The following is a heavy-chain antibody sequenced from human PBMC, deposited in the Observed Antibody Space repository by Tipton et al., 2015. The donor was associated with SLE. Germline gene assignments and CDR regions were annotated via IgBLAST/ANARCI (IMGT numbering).Heavy chain of an antibody. CDR1: GFTFSTYW. D-gene: IGHD3-3*01. CDR3: ARGPDFWSGYYTGIGAFDI. CDR2: ISYDGSNK. V-gene: IGHV3-30*03. J-gene: IGHJ3*02. Sequence: SLRLSCAASGFTFSTYWMSWVRQAPGKGLEWVAVISYDGSNKYYADSVKGRFTISRDNSKNTLYLQMNSLRAEDTAVYYCARGPDFWSGYYTGIGAFDIWGQGTMVTVSS.